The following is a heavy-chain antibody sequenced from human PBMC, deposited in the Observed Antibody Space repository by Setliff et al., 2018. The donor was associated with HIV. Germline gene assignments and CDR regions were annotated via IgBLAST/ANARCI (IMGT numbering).Heavy chain of an antibody. CDR3: ARDWNHYFYYMDV. J-gene: IGHJ6*03. CDR2: INHSGST. V-gene: IGHV4-34*01. D-gene: IGHD1-1*01. CDR1: GGSLNDYY. Sequence: SETLSLTCAVYGGSLNDYYWSWIRLPPGKGLEWIGEINHSGSTNYDPSLKSRVTISVDTSKNQFSLKLTSVTAADTAVYYCARDWNHYFYYMDVWGKGTTVTVSS.